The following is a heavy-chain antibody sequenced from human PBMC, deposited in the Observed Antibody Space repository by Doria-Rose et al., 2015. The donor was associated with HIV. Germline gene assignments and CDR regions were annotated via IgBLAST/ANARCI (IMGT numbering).Heavy chain of an antibody. V-gene: IGHV4-59*01. CDR2: IFYTGST. D-gene: IGHD1-26*01. CDR1: GGSISHYY. Sequence: QVQLVQSGPGLVKPSETLSLTCSVSGGSISHYYWSWIRQPPGKGLEYIGDIFYTGSTNYSSSLKSRVSISIDTSKNKFSLRLSSVTAADTAVYYCARVLSGTYDYWGQGTLVTVSS. CDR3: ARVLSGTYDY. J-gene: IGHJ4*02.